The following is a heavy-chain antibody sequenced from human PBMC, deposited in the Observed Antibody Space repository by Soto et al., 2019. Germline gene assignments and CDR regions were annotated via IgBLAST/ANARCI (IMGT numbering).Heavy chain of an antibody. J-gene: IGHJ4*02. CDR2: ISYDGSNK. CDR3: ARPGIFGVVIIMYYFDY. D-gene: IGHD3-3*01. Sequence: QVQLVESGGGVVQPGRSLRLSCAASGFTFSSYAMHWVRQAPGKGLEWVAVISYDGSNKYYADSVKGRFTIPRDNSKNTLYLQMNSLRAEDTAVYYCARPGIFGVVIIMYYFDYWGQGTLVTVSS. V-gene: IGHV3-30-3*01. CDR1: GFTFSSYA.